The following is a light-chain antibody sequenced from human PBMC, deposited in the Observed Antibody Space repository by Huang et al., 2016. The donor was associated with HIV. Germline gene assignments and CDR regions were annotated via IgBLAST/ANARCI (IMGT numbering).Light chain of an antibody. CDR3: QQFYIPPPT. CDR1: QSVLYSSNNKNY. J-gene: IGKJ1*01. CDR2: WAS. Sequence: DIVMTQSPDSLAVSLGERTTINCRSSQSVLYSSNNKNYVAWYQQKPGQPPKLLITWASTRESGVPDRFSGSGSGTDFTLTITSLQAEDVAVYYCQQFYIPPPTFGQGTKVEIK. V-gene: IGKV4-1*01.